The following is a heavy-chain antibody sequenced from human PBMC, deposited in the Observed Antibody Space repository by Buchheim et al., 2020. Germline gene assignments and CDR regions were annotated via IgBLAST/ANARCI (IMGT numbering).Heavy chain of an antibody. V-gene: IGHV4-59*08. J-gene: IGHJ3*02. CDR2: IYYSGST. D-gene: IGHD3-22*01. Sequence: QVQLQESGPGLVKPSETLSLTCTVSGGSISSYYWSWIRQPPGKGLEWIGYIYYSGSTNYNPSLNSRVTISVATSKNQFSLKLSSVTAADTAVYYCARQNEDYYDSSGFFSLTHAFDIWGQGT. CDR3: ARQNEDYYDSSGFFSLTHAFDI. CDR1: GGSISSYY.